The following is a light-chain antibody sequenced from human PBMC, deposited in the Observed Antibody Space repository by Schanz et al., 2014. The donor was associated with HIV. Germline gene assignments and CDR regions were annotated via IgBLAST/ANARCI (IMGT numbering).Light chain of an antibody. V-gene: IGLV2-14*02. J-gene: IGLJ3*02. CDR1: RSDVGSYNL. Sequence: QSALTQPASVSGSPGQSITISCTGTRSDVGSYNLVSWYQQYPGKAPKLMIYDVNNRPSGVSNRFSGSKSGNTASLTISGLQAEDEADYYCSSYTNSSPWVFGGGTKLTVL. CDR2: DVN. CDR3: SSYTNSSPWV.